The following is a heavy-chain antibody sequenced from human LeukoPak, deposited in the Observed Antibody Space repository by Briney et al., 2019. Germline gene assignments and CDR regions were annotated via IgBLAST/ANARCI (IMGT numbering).Heavy chain of an antibody. CDR2: VSGSGGNT. J-gene: IGHJ4*02. D-gene: IGHD7-27*01. CDR1: GFTFSSYG. V-gene: IGHV3-23*01. Sequence: PGGSLRLSCEAFGFTFSSYGMTWVRQAPGKGLEWVSGVSGSGGNTKHADSVKGRFTISRDNSKNTLYLQMNSLRVEDTAVYYCARDLAWGAFDCWGQGTLVTVSS. CDR3: ARDLAWGAFDC.